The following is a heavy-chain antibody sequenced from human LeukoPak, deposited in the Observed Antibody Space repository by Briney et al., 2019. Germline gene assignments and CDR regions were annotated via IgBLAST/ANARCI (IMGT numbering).Heavy chain of an antibody. CDR2: ISGSGGST. D-gene: IGHD2-21*01. CDR1: GFTFSSYA. J-gene: IGHJ4*02. Sequence: GGSLRLSCGASGFTFSSYAMSWVRQAPGKGREWVSAISGSGGSTYYADSVKGRFTISRDNSKNTLYLQMNSLRAEDTAVYYCAKFLPTHIVVANYYFDYWGQGTLVTVSS. CDR3: AKFLPTHIVVANYYFDY. V-gene: IGHV3-23*01.